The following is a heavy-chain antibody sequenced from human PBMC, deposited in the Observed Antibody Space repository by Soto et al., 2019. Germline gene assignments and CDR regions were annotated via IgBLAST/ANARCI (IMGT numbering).Heavy chain of an antibody. CDR1: GGTCSSYA. CDR2: IIPIFGTA. D-gene: IGHD6-6*01. V-gene: IGHV1-69*13. Sequence: ASVKVSCKASGGTCSSYAISWVRQAPGQGLEWMGGIIPIFGTANYAQQFQGRVTITADASTSTAYMELSSLRSGDTAVYYWSRPRRAARTLIFYYYYCMDVWGQGTTVTVSS. CDR3: SRPRRAARTLIFYYYYCMDV. J-gene: IGHJ6*02.